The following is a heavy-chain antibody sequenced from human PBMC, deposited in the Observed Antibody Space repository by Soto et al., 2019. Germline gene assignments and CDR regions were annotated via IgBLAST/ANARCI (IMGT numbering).Heavy chain of an antibody. Sequence: QVQLQESGPGLVKPSETLSLTCTVSGGSISSYYWSWVRQPPGKGLEWIGYIYYNGGTNSNPSLKSRVTISVDTSKNQFSLKLSSVTAADTAVYYCASAATLHNWFDSWGQGTLVTVSS. V-gene: IGHV4-59*13. CDR3: ASAATLHNWFDS. CDR1: GGSISSYY. J-gene: IGHJ5*01. D-gene: IGHD6-25*01. CDR2: IYYNGGT.